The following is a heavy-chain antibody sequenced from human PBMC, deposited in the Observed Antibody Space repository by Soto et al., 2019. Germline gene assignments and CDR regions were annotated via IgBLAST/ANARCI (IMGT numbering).Heavy chain of an antibody. CDR3: ARDAPPADY. CDR2: IRAYNGNT. CDR1: GYIFPRYC. V-gene: IGHV1-18*01. Sequence: QVQLVQSGAEVKKPGASVKVLCRASGYIFPRYCHRWVRQAPGQGLEWMGWIRAYNGNTNYAQKLQGRVTMTTDTSTSTAYMELRSLRSDDTAVYYCARDAPPADYWGQGTLVTVSS. J-gene: IGHJ4*02.